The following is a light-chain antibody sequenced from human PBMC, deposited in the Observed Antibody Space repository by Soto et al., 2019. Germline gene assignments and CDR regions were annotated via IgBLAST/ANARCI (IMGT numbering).Light chain of an antibody. Sequence: QSALTQPASVSGSPGQSITISCTGTTSDIGDYNYVSWYQHLPDKVPKLIISLVSNRPSGVSNRFSGSKSGNTASLTISGLQAEDEGDYYCTSYTSSSTWVFGGGTKLTVL. V-gene: IGLV2-14*01. CDR1: TSDIGDYNY. CDR2: LVS. J-gene: IGLJ3*02. CDR3: TSYTSSSTWV.